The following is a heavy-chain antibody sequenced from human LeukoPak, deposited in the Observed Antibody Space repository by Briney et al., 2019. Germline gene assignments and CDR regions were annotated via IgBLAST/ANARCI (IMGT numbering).Heavy chain of an antibody. CDR3: ASKGEYYYGSGSYSYAAFDI. CDR1: GGSISRHY. V-gene: IGHV4-59*11. Sequence: SETLSLTCTVSGGSISRHYWSWIRQPPGKGLEWIAYLYYSGSSHYPPSLKSLVTISVDTSKNQFSLKLSSLTAADTAVYYCASKGEYYYGSGSYSYAAFDIWGQGTMVTVSS. CDR2: LYYSGSS. J-gene: IGHJ3*02. D-gene: IGHD3-10*01.